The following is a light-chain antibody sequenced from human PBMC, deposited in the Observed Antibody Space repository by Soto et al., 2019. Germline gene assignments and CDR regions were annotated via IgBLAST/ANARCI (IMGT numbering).Light chain of an antibody. Sequence: SYELTQPPSVSVAPGQTAKITCGGDKIGSKIVHWYKQRPGQAPVAVVFDATDRPSAIPERFSGSNSGNTATLTISRVEAGDEADYYCQVWHSTSVRVFGGGTKLTVL. CDR2: DAT. V-gene: IGLV3-21*02. CDR1: KIGSKI. J-gene: IGLJ2*01. CDR3: QVWHSTSVRV.